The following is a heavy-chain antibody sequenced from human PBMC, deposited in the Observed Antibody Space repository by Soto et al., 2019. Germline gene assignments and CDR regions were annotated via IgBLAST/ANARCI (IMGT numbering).Heavy chain of an antibody. J-gene: IGHJ4*01. D-gene: IGHD1-26*01. CDR2: IYHSGST. Sequence: QLQLQEYGSGRVKPSQTLSLTCAVSGGSISSGGYSWSWIRQPPGKGLEWIGYIYHSGSTYYNPAPXSXLXITXARSKDQFYLKLSSVTAAVMGVFCCPAVGGLPRYYWGLGPLVTVSS. CDR1: GGSISSGGYS. CDR3: PAVGGLPRYY. V-gene: IGHV4-30-2*02.